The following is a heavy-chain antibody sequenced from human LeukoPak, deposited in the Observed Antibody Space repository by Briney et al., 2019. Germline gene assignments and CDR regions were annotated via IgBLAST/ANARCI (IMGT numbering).Heavy chain of an antibody. CDR1: GFTFSAYW. V-gene: IGHV3-7*01. D-gene: IGHD2-8*01. CDR3: SRDGVLGRHYYYYRDV. CDR2: IKEDGSEK. Sequence: GGSLRLSCAASGFTFSAYWMRWVRQAPGKGLEWVASIKEDGSEKYYVDSVKGRFTISRDNAKNSLYLQMNSLRAEDRAVYYFSRDGVLGRHYYYYRDVWGKGTAITVS. J-gene: IGHJ6*03.